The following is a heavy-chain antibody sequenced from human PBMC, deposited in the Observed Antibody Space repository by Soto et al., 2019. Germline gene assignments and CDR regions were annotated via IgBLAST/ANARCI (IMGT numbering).Heavy chain of an antibody. V-gene: IGHV4-39*01. CDR3: ARLEGLATISYYFDF. D-gene: IGHD3-9*01. J-gene: IGHJ4*02. Sequence: SETLSLTCSVSGDSINSDKYYWGWIRQPPGKGLEWIGSIYYRGNTYYNPSLQTRVTISLDKSKSQFSLKLTSVTTADSAVYFCARLEGLATISYYFDFWGQGALVTVSS. CDR1: GDSINSDKYY. CDR2: IYYRGNT.